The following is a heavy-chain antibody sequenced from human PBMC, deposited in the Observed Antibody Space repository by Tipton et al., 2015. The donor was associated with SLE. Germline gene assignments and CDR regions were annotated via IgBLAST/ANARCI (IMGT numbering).Heavy chain of an antibody. CDR3: ARAYRLDRSILRGATGY. J-gene: IGHJ4*02. D-gene: IGHD1-26*01. CDR1: GFTFSSYG. CDR2: ISYDGSNK. V-gene: IGHV3-30*19. Sequence: SGFTFSSYGMHWVRQAPGKGLEWVAVISYDGSNKYYADSVKGRFTISRDNSKNTLYLQMNSLRAEDTAVYYCARAYRLDRSILRGATGYWGQGTLVTVSS.